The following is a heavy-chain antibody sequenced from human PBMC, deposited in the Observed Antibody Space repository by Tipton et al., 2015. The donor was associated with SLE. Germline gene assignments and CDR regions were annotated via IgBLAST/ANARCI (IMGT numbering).Heavy chain of an antibody. CDR3: ARAGSYSSSWVNL. J-gene: IGHJ2*01. D-gene: IGHD6-13*01. V-gene: IGHV4-31*11. CDR2: INHSGST. Sequence: TLSLTCAVSGGSISSGGYYWSWIRQHPGKGLEWIGEINHSGSTNYNPSLKSRVTISVDTSKNQFTLKLSSVTAADTAVYYCARAGSYSSSWVNLWGRGTLVAVSS. CDR1: GGSISSGGYY.